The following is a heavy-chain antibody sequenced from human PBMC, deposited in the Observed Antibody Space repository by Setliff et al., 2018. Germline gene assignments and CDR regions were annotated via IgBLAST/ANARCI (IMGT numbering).Heavy chain of an antibody. D-gene: IGHD6-13*01. CDR1: GFTFNTYS. CDR3: VKDVVGYSSTWPKRDYFDY. V-gene: IGHV3-23*01. J-gene: IGHJ4*02. Sequence: GSLRLSCVTSGFTFNTYSMSWVRQPPGKGLEWVSSISDTALGIYYADSVRGRFTISRDNSKKTLYLQMNSLRAEDTAVYYCVKDVVGYSSTWPKRDYFDYWGQGTLVTVSS. CDR2: ISDTALGI.